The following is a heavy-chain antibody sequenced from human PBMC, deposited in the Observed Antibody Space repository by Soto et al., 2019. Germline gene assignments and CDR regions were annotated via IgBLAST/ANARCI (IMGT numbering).Heavy chain of an antibody. CDR1: GFTLGSYA. V-gene: IGHV3-23*01. CDR3: AKGNVVVGVVFDY. J-gene: IGHJ4*02. Sequence: GGSLRLSCAASGFTLGSYAMSWVRQAPGKGLEWVSAISGSGGSTYYADSVKGRFTISRDNSKNTLYLQMNSLRAEDTAVYYCAKGNVVVGVVFDYWGQGTLVTVSS. CDR2: ISGSGGST. D-gene: IGHD3-22*01.